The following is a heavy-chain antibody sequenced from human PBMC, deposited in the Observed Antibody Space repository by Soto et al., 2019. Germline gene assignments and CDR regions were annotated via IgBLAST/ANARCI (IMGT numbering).Heavy chain of an antibody. D-gene: IGHD2-2*01. CDR1: GFTFSSYA. J-gene: IGHJ4*02. Sequence: EVQLLESGGGLVQPGGSLRLSCAASGFTFSSYAMNWVRQAPGKGLEWVSIISGDGGTTSYADSVKGRFTISRDNSTNTLYLQMNSLRAEDTAVYYCAKKRVLVPAMYHFDYWGQGTLVTVSS. CDR3: AKKRVLVPAMYHFDY. CDR2: ISGDGGTT. V-gene: IGHV3-23*01.